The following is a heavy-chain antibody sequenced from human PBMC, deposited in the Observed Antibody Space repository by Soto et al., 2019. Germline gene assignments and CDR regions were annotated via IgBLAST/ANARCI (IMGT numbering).Heavy chain of an antibody. CDR3: ARGRVVVPAAVMFNCLDP. D-gene: IGHD2-2*01. V-gene: IGHV4-30-2*01. Sequence: PSETLSLTCALSGAPITWGDYSWNWIRQPPGKGPEWIGYIFHGGSTYYNPSLRSRVTISVDRSRTQFSLKMSSVTAADTAVYYCARGRVVVPAAVMFNCLDPWGQGALVTVSS. J-gene: IGHJ5*02. CDR1: GAPITWGDYS. CDR2: IFHGGST.